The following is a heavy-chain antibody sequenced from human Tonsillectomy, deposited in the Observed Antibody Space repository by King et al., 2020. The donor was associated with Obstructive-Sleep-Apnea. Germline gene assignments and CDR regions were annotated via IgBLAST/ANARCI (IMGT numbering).Heavy chain of an antibody. CDR3: AGGTYYDFWSEDYYGMDV. V-gene: IGHV3-48*04. J-gene: IGHJ6*02. CDR2: ISSSSSTI. D-gene: IGHD3-3*01. CDR1: GFTFSSYS. Sequence: VQLVESGGGLVQPGGSLRLSCAASGFTFSSYSMNWVRQAPGKGLEWVSYISSSSSTIYYADSVKGRFTISRDNAKNSLYLQMNSLRAEDTAVYYCAGGTYYDFWSEDYYGMDVWGQGTTVTVSS.